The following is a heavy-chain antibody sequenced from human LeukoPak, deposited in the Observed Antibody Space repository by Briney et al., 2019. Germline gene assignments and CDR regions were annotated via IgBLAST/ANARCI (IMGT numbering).Heavy chain of an antibody. D-gene: IGHD3-3*01. Sequence: PGGSLRLSCAASGFSFSNYWMHWVHQAPGKGLVWVTRMNSDGSATYYADSVQGRLTVSRDNAKNSLYLQMNSLRAEDTAVYYCARITTIFGVLKYYYYMDVWGKGTTVTVSS. CDR3: ARITTIFGVLKYYYYMDV. J-gene: IGHJ6*03. V-gene: IGHV3-74*01. CDR1: GFSFSNYW. CDR2: MNSDGSAT.